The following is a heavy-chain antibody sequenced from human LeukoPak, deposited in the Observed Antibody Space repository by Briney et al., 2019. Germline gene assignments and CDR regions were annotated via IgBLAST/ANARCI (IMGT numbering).Heavy chain of an antibody. J-gene: IGHJ4*02. CDR3: AKGQHDYGDYLVHFDY. V-gene: IGHV3-9*01. CDR2: ISWNSGSI. Sequence: GRSLRLSCAASGFTFDDYAMHWVRQAPGKGLEWVSGISWNSGSIGYADSVKGRFTISRDNAKNSLYLRMNSLRAEDTALYYCAKGQHDYGDYLVHFDYWGQGTLVTVSS. D-gene: IGHD4-17*01. CDR1: GFTFDDYA.